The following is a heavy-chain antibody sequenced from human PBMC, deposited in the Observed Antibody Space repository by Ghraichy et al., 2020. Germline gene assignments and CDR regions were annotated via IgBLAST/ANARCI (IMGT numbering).Heavy chain of an antibody. CDR3: ARAAYDYGDYEFVGGDIIMGATPPHGMDV. CDR1: GGSFSSYH. CDR2: INHSGSI. V-gene: IGHV4-34*01. Sequence: SETLSLTCAVYGGSFSSYHWNWIRQPPGKGLEWIGEINHSGSINYNPSLKSRVTISVDTSKNQFSLKLNSVTAADTAVYYCARAAYDYGDYEFVGGDIIMGATPPHGMDVWGQGTTVTVSS. D-gene: IGHD4-17*01. J-gene: IGHJ6*02.